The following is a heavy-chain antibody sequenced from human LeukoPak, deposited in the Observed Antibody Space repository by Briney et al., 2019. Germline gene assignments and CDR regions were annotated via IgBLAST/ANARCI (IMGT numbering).Heavy chain of an antibody. CDR3: AKTVGYSSSWGDYFDY. J-gene: IGHJ4*02. V-gene: IGHV3-23*01. Sequence: GGSLRLSCAASGFTFSSYAMSWVRQAPGKGLEWVSAISGNGGSTYYADSVKGRFTISRDISKNTLYLQMNSLRADDTAVYYCAKTVGYSSSWGDYFDYWGQGTLVTVSS. CDR1: GFTFSSYA. D-gene: IGHD6-13*01. CDR2: ISGNGGST.